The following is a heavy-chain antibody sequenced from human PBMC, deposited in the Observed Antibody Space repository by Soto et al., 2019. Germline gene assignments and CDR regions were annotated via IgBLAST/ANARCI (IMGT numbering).Heavy chain of an antibody. V-gene: IGHV1-69*13. CDR3: ARGVYSSSWEAGYFQH. D-gene: IGHD6-13*01. CDR1: GGTFSSYA. CDR2: IIPIFGTA. Sequence: GASVKVSCKASGGTFSSYAISWVRQAPGQGLEWMGGIIPIFGTANYAQKFQGRVTITADESTSTAYMELSSLRSEDTAVYYCARGVYSSSWEAGYFQHWGQGTLVTVSS. J-gene: IGHJ1*01.